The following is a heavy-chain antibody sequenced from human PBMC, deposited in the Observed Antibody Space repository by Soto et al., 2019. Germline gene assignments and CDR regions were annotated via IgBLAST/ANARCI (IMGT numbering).Heavy chain of an antibody. V-gene: IGHV1-69*01. D-gene: IGHD2-2*01. Sequence: QVQLVXXGAEVKKPGSSVKVSCKASGGTFSSYAISWVXQAPXQGLEWMGGIIPIFGTANYAQKFQGRVTITADESTSTAYXELSXXXSXXXAVYYCARDQGANIVVVGYYYYGMDVWGQGTTVTVSS. J-gene: IGHJ6*02. CDR2: IIPIFGTA. CDR3: ARDQGANIVVVGYYYYGMDV. CDR1: GGTFSSYA.